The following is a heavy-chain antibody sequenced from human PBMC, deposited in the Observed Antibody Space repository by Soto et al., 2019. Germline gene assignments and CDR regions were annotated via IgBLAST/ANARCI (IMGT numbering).Heavy chain of an antibody. Sequence: PGGSLRLSCAASGFTFSSYSMNWVRQAPGKGLEWVSYISSSSSTIYYADSVKGRFTISRDNSKNTLYLQMNSLRAEDTAVYYCARLLYDRRGYYYFDYWGQGTLVTVSS. J-gene: IGHJ4*02. CDR3: ARLLYDRRGYYYFDY. V-gene: IGHV3-48*01. D-gene: IGHD3-22*01. CDR2: ISSSSSTI. CDR1: GFTFSSYS.